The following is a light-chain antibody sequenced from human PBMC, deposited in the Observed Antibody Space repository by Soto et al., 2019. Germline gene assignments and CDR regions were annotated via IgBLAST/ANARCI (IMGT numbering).Light chain of an antibody. CDR2: AAS. Sequence: DIQMTQSPSTLSASVGDRVTITCRASQSISSWLAWYQQKPGKAPKLLISAASTLQRGGPSRFSGTGSGTDFTLTISSLQPDDFATYYCQQYKTYPLTFGGGTKVDIK. V-gene: IGKV1-5*01. J-gene: IGKJ4*01. CDR1: QSISSW. CDR3: QQYKTYPLT.